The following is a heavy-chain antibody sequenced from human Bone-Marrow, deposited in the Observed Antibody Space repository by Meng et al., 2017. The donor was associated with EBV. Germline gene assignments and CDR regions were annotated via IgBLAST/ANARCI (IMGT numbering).Heavy chain of an antibody. J-gene: IGHJ4*02. CDR1: GGSISSSNFY. D-gene: IGHD5-24*01. CDR2: IYYSGSS. V-gene: IGHV4-39*07. CDR3: ARNMGDGYNPFDF. Sequence: HLQLQDSGPGLVKPSETLSRTCTVSGGSISSSNFYWGWIRQPPGKGLEWIGTIYYSGSSYNNPSLKNRVTMSVDTSKNQFSLKLSSVTAADTAVYYCARNMGDGYNPFDFWGQGTLVTVSS.